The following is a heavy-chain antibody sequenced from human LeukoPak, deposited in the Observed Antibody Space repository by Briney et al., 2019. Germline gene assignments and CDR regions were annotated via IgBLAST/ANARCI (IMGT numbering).Heavy chain of an antibody. Sequence: SETLSLTCTVSGGSISSYYWSWIRQPPGKGLEWIGYIYYSGSTNYNPSLKSRVTISIDTSKNQFSLKLSSVTAADTAVYYCARDYGDYMYDYWGQGTLVTVSS. CDR2: IYYSGST. J-gene: IGHJ4*02. CDR3: ARDYGDYMYDY. CDR1: GGSISSYY. D-gene: IGHD4-17*01. V-gene: IGHV4-59*01.